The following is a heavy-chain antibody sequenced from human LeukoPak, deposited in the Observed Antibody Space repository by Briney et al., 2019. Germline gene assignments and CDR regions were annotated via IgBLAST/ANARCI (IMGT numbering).Heavy chain of an antibody. CDR3: ARGGDSSGFYYYFDY. Sequence: SRTLSLTCTVSGGSISSGGYSWSWIRQPPGKDLEWIGYTYHSGNTYYNPSLKSRVTISVDRSKNQFSLKLTSVTAADTAVYYCARGGDSSGFYYYFDYWGQGTLVTVSS. D-gene: IGHD3-22*01. J-gene: IGHJ4*02. CDR2: TYHSGNT. V-gene: IGHV4-30-2*01. CDR1: GGSISSGGYS.